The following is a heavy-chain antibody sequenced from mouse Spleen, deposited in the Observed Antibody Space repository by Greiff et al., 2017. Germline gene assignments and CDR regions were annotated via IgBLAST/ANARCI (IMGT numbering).Heavy chain of an antibody. V-gene: IGHV5-9-1*01. J-gene: IGHJ2*01. Sequence: EVKLVESGGGLVKPGGSLKLSCAASGFTFSSYAMSWVRQTPEKRLEWVATISSGGSYTYYPDSVKGRFTISRDNAKNTLYLQMSSLRSEDTAMYYCARLGDGYYFDYWGQGTTLTVSS. D-gene: IGHD2-3*01. CDR1: GFTFSSYA. CDR2: ISSGGSYT. CDR3: ARLGDGYYFDY.